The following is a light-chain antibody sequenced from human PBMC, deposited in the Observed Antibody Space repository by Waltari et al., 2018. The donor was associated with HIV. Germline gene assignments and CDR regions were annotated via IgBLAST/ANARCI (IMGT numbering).Light chain of an antibody. CDR1: SSNIGAGYD. V-gene: IGLV1-40*01. J-gene: IGLJ2*01. CDR3: QSYDSSLSGPVV. Sequence: QSVLTQPPSVSGAPGQRVTLSCTRSSSNIGAGYDVHWYQQLPGTAPKLPIYGNSNRPSGVPDRFSGSKSGTSASLAITGLQAEDEADYYCQSYDSSLSGPVVFGGGTKLTVL. CDR2: GNS.